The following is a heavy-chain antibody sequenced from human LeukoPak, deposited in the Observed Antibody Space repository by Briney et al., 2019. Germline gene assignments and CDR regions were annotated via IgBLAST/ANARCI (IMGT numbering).Heavy chain of an antibody. D-gene: IGHD6-13*01. CDR2: TNPNSGGT. V-gene: IGHV1-2*02. CDR1: VYTFTGYF. CDR3: ARVESIAAAGYFDY. J-gene: IGHJ4*02. Sequence: ASVKVSRKPSVYTFTGYFMHWVRPAPGQGGEWVGWTNPNSGGTNYAQKFQGRVTMTRDTSISTAYMELSRLRSDDTAVYYCARVESIAAAGYFDYWGQGTLVTVSS.